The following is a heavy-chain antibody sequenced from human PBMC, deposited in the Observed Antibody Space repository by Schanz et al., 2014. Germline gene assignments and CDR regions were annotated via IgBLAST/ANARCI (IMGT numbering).Heavy chain of an antibody. Sequence: QVQLVHSGAEVKKPGSSVKVSCKLSGGTFSSYTISWMRQAPGQGLEWMGKIIPVLNIATYAQRFQGRVTNTADKSTSTACMDLSSLRPEDTAVYYCARSNYYDNSDYYNSFDYWGQGTLVTVSS. V-gene: IGHV1-69*02. CDR3: ARSNYYDNSDYYNSFDY. CDR2: IIPVLNIA. J-gene: IGHJ4*02. CDR1: GGTFSSYT. D-gene: IGHD3-22*01.